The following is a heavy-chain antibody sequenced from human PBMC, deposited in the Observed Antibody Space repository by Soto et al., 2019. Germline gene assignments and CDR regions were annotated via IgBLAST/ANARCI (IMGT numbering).Heavy chain of an antibody. CDR3: ARPPGGYYYYYMDV. V-gene: IGHV4-61*01. Sequence: PSETLSLTCTVSGGSVTSGSYYWSWIRQPPGKGLEWIGYIYYSGSTNYNPSLKSRVTISVDTSKNQFSLKLSSVTAADTAVYYCARPPGGYYYYYMDVWGRGTTVTVSS. CDR2: IYYSGST. J-gene: IGHJ6*03. CDR1: GGSVTSGSYY.